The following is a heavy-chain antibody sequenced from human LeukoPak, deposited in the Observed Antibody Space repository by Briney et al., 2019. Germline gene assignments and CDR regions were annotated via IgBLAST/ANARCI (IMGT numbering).Heavy chain of an antibody. V-gene: IGHV1-18*01. CDR2: INDYNGDT. Sequence: ASVKVTCKSSGYTFTCYGFNWVRQAPGQGLAWMGWINDYNGDTKYAQKLQGRVTMTTDTSTSTAYMELRRLRSDDTAVYYCARENTMVRGAPSWFDPWGQGTLVTVSS. CDR1: GYTFTCYG. D-gene: IGHD3-10*01. J-gene: IGHJ5*02. CDR3: ARENTMVRGAPSWFDP.